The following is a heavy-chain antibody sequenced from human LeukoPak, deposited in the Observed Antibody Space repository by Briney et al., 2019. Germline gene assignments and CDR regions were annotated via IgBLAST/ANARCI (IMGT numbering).Heavy chain of an antibody. CDR1: GYTFTSYY. CDR2: INPSGCST. D-gene: IGHD3-22*01. Sequence: ASVKVSCKASGYTFTSYYMHWVRQAPGQGLEWMGIINPSGCSTSYAQKFQGRVTMTRDTSTSTVYMAMSSLRSEDTAVYYCARDYHPGYYDSSGPRYYFDYWGQGTLVTVSS. J-gene: IGHJ4*02. CDR3: ARDYHPGYYDSSGPRYYFDY. V-gene: IGHV1-46*01.